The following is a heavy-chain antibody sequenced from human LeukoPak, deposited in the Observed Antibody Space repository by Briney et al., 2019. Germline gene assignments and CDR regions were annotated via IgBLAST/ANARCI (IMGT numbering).Heavy chain of an antibody. D-gene: IGHD3-9*01. V-gene: IGHV1-2*02. CDR3: ARNNYDILTGYWGAFNY. CDR2: INPNSGGT. J-gene: IGHJ4*02. CDR1: RYTFTGYY. Sequence: GASVKVSCKASRYTFTGYYMHWVRQAPGQGLEWMGWINPNSGGTNYAQKFQGRVTMTRDTSISTAYMELSRLRSDDTAVYYCARNNYDILTGYWGAFNYWGQGTLVTVSS.